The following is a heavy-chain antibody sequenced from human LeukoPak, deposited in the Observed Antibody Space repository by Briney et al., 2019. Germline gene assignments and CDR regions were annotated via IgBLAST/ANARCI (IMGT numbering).Heavy chain of an antibody. D-gene: IGHD5-24*01. CDR2: ISYDGSNK. CDR1: GFTFSSYG. J-gene: IGHJ4*02. CDR3: AKDLTDGYNEGVFDY. V-gene: IGHV3-30*18. Sequence: PGGSLRLSCAASGFTFSSYGIHWVRQAPGKGLEWVAVISYDGSNKYYADSVKGRFTISRDNSKNTLYLQMNSLRAEDTAVYYCAKDLTDGYNEGVFDYWGQGTLVTVSS.